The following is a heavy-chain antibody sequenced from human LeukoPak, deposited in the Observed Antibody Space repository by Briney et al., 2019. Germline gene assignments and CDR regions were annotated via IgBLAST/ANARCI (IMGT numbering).Heavy chain of an antibody. CDR3: ARANPGGYYYYYYMDV. CDR1: GGSISSGDYY. V-gene: IGHV4-30-4*08. Sequence: SQTLSLTRTVSGGSISSGDYYWSWIRQPPGKGLEWIGYIYYSGSTYYNPSLKSRVTISVDTSKNQFSLKLSSVTAADTAVYYCARANPGGYYYYYYMDVWGKGTTVTVSS. CDR2: IYYSGST. D-gene: IGHD1-14*01. J-gene: IGHJ6*03.